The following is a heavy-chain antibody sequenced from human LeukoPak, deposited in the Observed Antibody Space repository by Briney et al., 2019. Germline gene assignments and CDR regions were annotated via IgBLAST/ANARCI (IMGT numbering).Heavy chain of an antibody. V-gene: IGHV3-23*01. D-gene: IGHD3-3*01. CDR2: ISGSGGST. J-gene: IGHJ6*02. CDR1: EFTFSSYA. Sequence: GGSLRLSCAASEFTFSSYAMSWVRQAPGKGLEWVSAISGSGGSTYYADSVKGRFTISRDSSKNTLYLQMNSLRAEDTAVYYCAKDPVFWSGVTPSYYYYGMDVWGQGTTVTVSS. CDR3: AKDPVFWSGVTPSYYYYGMDV.